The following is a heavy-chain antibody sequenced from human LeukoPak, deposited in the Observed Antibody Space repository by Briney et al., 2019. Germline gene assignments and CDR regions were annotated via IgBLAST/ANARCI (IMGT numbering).Heavy chain of an antibody. J-gene: IGHJ1*01. Sequence: PGGSLRLSCAASGFTFSSYGMHWVRQAPGKGLEWVAVIWYDGSNKYYADSVKGRFTISRDNSKNTLYLQMNSLRTEDTAIYHCAKEDVVVITIRYFQHWGQGTLVTVSS. CDR1: GFTFSSYG. CDR2: IWYDGSNK. V-gene: IGHV3-30*02. D-gene: IGHD3-22*01. CDR3: AKEDVVVITIRYFQH.